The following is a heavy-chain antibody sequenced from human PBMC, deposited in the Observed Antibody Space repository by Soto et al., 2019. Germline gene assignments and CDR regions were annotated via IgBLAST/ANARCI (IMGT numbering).Heavy chain of an antibody. J-gene: IGHJ4*02. D-gene: IGHD6-19*01. V-gene: IGHV3-23*01. Sequence: PGGSLRLSCAASGFTFSSYAMSWVCQAPGKGLEWVSAISGNGVNTYYADSVKGRFTISRDNSKNTLSLQMSSLRAEDTAIYYCARVPRSRSGWSTYYFDCWGQGTLVTVSS. CDR3: ARVPRSRSGWSTYYFDC. CDR1: GFTFSSYA. CDR2: ISGNGVNT.